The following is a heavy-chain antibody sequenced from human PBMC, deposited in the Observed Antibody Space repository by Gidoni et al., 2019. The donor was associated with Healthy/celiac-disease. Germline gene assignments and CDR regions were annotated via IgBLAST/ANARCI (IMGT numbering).Heavy chain of an antibody. V-gene: IGHV3-30-3*01. CDR2: ISYDGSNK. Sequence: QVQLVESGGGVVQPGRSLRLSCAASGFTVSSYAMHGVRQAPGKGLEWVAVISYDGSNKYYADSVKGRFTISRDNSKNTLYLQMNSLRAEDTAVYYCARGNWGSLDDYWGQGTLVTVSS. CDR1: GFTVSSYA. J-gene: IGHJ4*02. CDR3: ARGNWGSLDDY. D-gene: IGHD3-16*01.